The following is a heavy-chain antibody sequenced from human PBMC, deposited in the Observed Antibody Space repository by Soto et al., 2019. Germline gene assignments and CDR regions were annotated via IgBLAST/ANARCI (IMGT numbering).Heavy chain of an antibody. CDR1: GGSISSGDYY. Sequence: QVQLQESGPGLVEPSQTLSLTCTVSGGSISSGDYYWSWIRQPPGKGLEWIGYIYYSESTNYNPSRTGRITISVDTSKNQFSLKRSSVTAADTAVYFCTSTVAAPRSFYSYYGLDVWGQGTTVAVSS. J-gene: IGHJ6*02. D-gene: IGHD6-6*01. CDR2: IYYSEST. CDR3: TSTVAAPRSFYSYYGLDV. V-gene: IGHV4-30-4*01.